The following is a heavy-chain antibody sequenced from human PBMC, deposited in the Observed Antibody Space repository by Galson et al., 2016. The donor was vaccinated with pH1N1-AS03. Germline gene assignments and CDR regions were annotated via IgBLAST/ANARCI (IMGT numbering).Heavy chain of an antibody. V-gene: IGHV5-51*01. CDR1: GYNFGIYW. J-gene: IGHJ6*02. D-gene: IGHD3-9*01. Sequence: QSGAEVKKPGESLRISCQGSGYNFGIYWIGWVRQMPGKGLEWMGIIYPGDSDTKYSPSFQCQVTLSVDKSINTAYLQWSSLKASDNGMYYCARWTNYDVYTGHISKSGLDVWGQGTPVTVSS. CDR3: ARWTNYDVYTGHISKSGLDV. CDR2: IYPGDSDT.